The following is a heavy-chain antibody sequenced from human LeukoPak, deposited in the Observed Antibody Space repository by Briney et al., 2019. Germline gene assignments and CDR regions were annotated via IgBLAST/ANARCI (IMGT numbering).Heavy chain of an antibody. CDR3: ARAFAGYCSSTSCPNYYYYYYMDV. CDR2: IIPIFGTA. V-gene: IGHV1-69*13. D-gene: IGHD2-2*01. CDR1: GGTFSSYA. Sequence: SVKVSCKASGGTFSSYAISWVRQAPGQGLEWMGGIIPIFGTANYAQKFQGRVTITADGSTSTAYMELSSLRSEDTAVYYCARAFAGYCSSTSCPNYYYYYYMDVWGKGTTVTVSS. J-gene: IGHJ6*03.